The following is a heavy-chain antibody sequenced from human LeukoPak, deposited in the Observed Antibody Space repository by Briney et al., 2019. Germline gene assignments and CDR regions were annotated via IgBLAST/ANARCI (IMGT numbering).Heavy chain of an antibody. V-gene: IGHV3-13*01. CDR3: ARFGPDAFDI. Sequence: GGSLRLSCAASGFTFSDYDMHWLHQVTGRGLEWVSTIGTVGDTYYRDSVKGRFTISRENANNSLYLQMNSLRGGDTAVYYCARFGPDAFDIWGPGTMVTVSS. CDR1: GFTFSDYD. D-gene: IGHD3-16*01. J-gene: IGHJ3*02. CDR2: IGTVGDT.